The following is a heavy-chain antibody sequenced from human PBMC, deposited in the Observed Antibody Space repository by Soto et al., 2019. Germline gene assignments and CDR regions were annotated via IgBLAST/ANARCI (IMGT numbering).Heavy chain of an antibody. CDR3: ARESEDLTSNFDY. CDR2: ISSTTNYI. CDR1: GFTFTIDS. Sequence: GSLILSCSASGFTFTIDSMNWVLQAPGKGLEWVSSISSTTNYIYYADSMKGRFTVSRDNAKNSVYLEMNSLSAEDTALYYCARESEDLTSNFDYWGQGTLVTVSS. V-gene: IGHV3-21*01. J-gene: IGHJ4*02.